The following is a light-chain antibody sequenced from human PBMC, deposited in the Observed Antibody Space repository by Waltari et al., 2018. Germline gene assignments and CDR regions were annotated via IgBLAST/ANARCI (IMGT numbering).Light chain of an antibody. V-gene: IGLV2-14*01. J-gene: IGLJ2*01. Sequence: QSALTQPASVSGSPGQSFTISCTGTSSDVGGYYYLSWYQHHPGKAPKLIIYEVTSRPPGLSGRFFGSKSGNRASVTISGLQAEDEADYYCSSYRANSPVVFGGGTKLTVL. CDR3: SSYRANSPVV. CDR1: SSDVGGYYY. CDR2: EVT.